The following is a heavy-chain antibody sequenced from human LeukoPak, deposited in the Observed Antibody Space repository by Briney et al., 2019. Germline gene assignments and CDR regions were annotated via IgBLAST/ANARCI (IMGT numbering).Heavy chain of an antibody. Sequence: KPGGSLRLSCAASGLTVSSNYMSWVRQAPGKGLEWVSYISSSGSTIYYADSVKGRFTISRDNAKNSLYLQMNSLRAEDTAVYYCARGSIGYSYGPNYFDYWGQGTLVTVSS. J-gene: IGHJ4*02. CDR1: GLTVSSNY. V-gene: IGHV3-11*04. D-gene: IGHD5-18*01. CDR2: ISSSGSTI. CDR3: ARGSIGYSYGPNYFDY.